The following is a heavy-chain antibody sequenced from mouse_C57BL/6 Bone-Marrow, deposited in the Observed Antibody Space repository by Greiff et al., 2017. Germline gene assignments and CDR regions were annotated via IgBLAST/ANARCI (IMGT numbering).Heavy chain of an antibody. CDR1: GYTFTGYW. J-gene: IGHJ4*01. Sequence: QVQLQQSGAELMKPGASVKLSCKATGYTFTGYWIEWVKQRPGHGLEWFGEILPGSGSTNSNEKFKGKATFTADTSSNTAYMQLSSLTTEDSAIYYCARWGYAMDYWGQGTSVTVSS. CDR2: ILPGSGST. V-gene: IGHV1-9*01. CDR3: ARWGYAMDY.